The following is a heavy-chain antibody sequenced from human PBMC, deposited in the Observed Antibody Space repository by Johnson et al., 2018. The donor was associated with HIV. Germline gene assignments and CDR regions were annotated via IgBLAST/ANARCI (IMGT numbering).Heavy chain of an antibody. Sequence: QVQLVESGGGVVQPGRSLRLSCAASGFTFSSYGMHWVRQAPGKGLEWVAVISYYGSNKYYADSVKGRFTISRDNSKNTLYLQMNSLRAEDTAVYYCAKGVITMIVVATDAFDIWGQGTMVTVSS. CDR1: GFTFSSYG. J-gene: IGHJ3*02. V-gene: IGHV3-30*18. CDR3: AKGVITMIVVATDAFDI. D-gene: IGHD3-22*01. CDR2: ISYYGSNK.